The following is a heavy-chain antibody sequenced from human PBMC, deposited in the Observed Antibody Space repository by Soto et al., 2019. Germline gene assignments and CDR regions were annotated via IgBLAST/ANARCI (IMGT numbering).Heavy chain of an antibody. J-gene: IGHJ4*02. V-gene: IGHV5-51*01. CDR3: VRSIGAISTTDFYN. Sequence: GESLKISGKGSGYHFTNYWICGVLQVHGKGLEWMGFIFPSDSHTRYSPSFQGQVTISTDKSISTAYLQWSRLKASDTAMYYWVRSIGAISTTDFYNRGQGTLVTLSS. D-gene: IGHD2-2*01. CDR1: GYHFTNYW. CDR2: IFPSDSHT.